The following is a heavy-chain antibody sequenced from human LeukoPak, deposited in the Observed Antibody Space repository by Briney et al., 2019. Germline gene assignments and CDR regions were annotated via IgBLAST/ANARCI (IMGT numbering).Heavy chain of an antibody. J-gene: IGHJ4*02. D-gene: IGHD4-17*01. CDR2: IYYSGST. CDR3: ARLAVTTTANVIDY. V-gene: IGHV4-39*01. CDR1: GGSISSSSYY. Sequence: PSETLSLTCTVSGGSISSSSYYWGWIRQPPGKGLEWIGSIYYSGSTYYNPSLKSRVTISVDTSKNQFSLKLSSVTAADTAAYYCARLAVTTTANVIDYWGQGTLVTVSS.